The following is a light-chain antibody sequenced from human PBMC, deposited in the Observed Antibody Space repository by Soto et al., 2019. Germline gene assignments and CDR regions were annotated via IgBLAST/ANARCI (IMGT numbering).Light chain of an antibody. V-gene: IGKV3-11*01. CDR1: QSVSSY. J-gene: IGKJ5*01. CDR3: QQRNNWPPIT. Sequence: IVLTHSPATLSFSPGEIATLSFRASQSVSSYLAWYQQKPGQAPRLLIYDASNRATGVPARFSGSGSGTDFTLTISSLEPEDFALYYCQQRNNWPPITFGQGTRLEIK. CDR2: DAS.